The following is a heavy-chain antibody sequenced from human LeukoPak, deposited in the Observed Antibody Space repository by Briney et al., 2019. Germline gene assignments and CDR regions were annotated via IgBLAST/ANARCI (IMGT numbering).Heavy chain of an antibody. CDR1: GFTLSSYS. J-gene: IGHJ4*02. D-gene: IGHD6-6*01. CDR2: ISSSSTHI. Sequence: PGGSLRLSCAASGFTLSSYSMNWVRQAPGKGLEWISYISSSSTHIYYADSMKGRFTISRDNARNSLYLQMNSLRAEDTAIYYCARSEHSSSSFDYWGQGTLVTVSS. CDR3: ARSEHSSSSFDY. V-gene: IGHV3-21*01.